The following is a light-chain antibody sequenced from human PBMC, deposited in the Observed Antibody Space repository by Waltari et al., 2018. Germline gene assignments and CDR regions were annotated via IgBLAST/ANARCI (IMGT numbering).Light chain of an antibody. CDR3: QQSYSTPWT. J-gene: IGKJ1*01. V-gene: IGKV1-39*01. Sequence: DIQMTQSPSSLSASVGDRVTITCRASQSISSYLNWYQQKPGKATKLLTYAASSLQSGVPSRFSGSGSGTDFTLTISSLQPEDFATYYCQQSYSTPWTFGRGTKVEIK. CDR2: AAS. CDR1: QSISSY.